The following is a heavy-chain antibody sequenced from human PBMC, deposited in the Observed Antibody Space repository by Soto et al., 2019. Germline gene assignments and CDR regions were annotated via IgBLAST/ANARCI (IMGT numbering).Heavy chain of an antibody. J-gene: IGHJ6*02. CDR2: INHSGST. D-gene: IGHD6-19*01. Sequence: SETLSLTCAVYGGSFSGYYWSWIRQPPGKGLEWIGEINHSGSTNYNPSLKSRVTISVDTPKNQFSLKLSSVTAADTAVYYCARGSIAVAGTPPWYYYYGMDVWGQGTTVTVSS. V-gene: IGHV4-34*01. CDR3: ARGSIAVAGTPPWYYYYGMDV. CDR1: GGSFSGYY.